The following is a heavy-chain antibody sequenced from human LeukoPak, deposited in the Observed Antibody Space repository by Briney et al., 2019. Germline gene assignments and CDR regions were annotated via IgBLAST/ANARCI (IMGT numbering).Heavy chain of an antibody. D-gene: IGHD2-2*01. CDR2: IYYSGST. Sequence: SETLSLTCTVSGGSISSYYWSWIRQPPGKGLEWIGYIYYSGSTNYNPSLKSRVTISVDTSKNQFSLKLSSVTAADTAVYYCARGGRYCSSTSCYRGWFDPWGQGTLVTVSS. CDR3: ARGGRYCSSTSCYRGWFDP. V-gene: IGHV4-59*12. CDR1: GGSISSYY. J-gene: IGHJ5*02.